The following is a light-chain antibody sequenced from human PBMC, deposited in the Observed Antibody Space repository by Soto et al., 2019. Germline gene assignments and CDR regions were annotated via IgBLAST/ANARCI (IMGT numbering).Light chain of an antibody. Sequence: EIVLTQSPGTLSLSPGETATLSCRASQSVSGSYLVWYQQKPGQAPRLLMYGASNRPSGIPDRFSGSGSGTDFTLTISRLEPEDFAVYYCHQYESSLWTFGQGTKVDIK. CDR2: GAS. CDR1: QSVSGSY. J-gene: IGKJ1*01. V-gene: IGKV3-20*01. CDR3: HQYESSLWT.